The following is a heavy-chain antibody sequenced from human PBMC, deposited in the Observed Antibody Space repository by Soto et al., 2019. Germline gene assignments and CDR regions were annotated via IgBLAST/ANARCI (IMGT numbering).Heavy chain of an antibody. D-gene: IGHD3-10*01. CDR3: ARDVSGKLGHDS. CDR1: GFTFSNFW. J-gene: IGHJ4*02. CDR2: TKQDGSDK. V-gene: IGHV3-7*01. Sequence: EVQLVESGGGLVQPGGSLRLSCAASGFTFSNFWMSWVRRAPGKGLEWVANTKQDGSDKNYVDSVRGRFTISRDNAKNSLYLQMNSLRIEDTAVYYCARDVSGKLGHDSWGQGTLVTVSS.